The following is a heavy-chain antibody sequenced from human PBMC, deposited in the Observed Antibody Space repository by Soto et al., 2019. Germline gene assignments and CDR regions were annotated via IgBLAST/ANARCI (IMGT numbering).Heavy chain of an antibody. J-gene: IGHJ5*02. V-gene: IGHV3-23*01. CDR3: AKYQKYGAAAGPFNWFDP. CDR1: GFTFSSYA. D-gene: IGHD6-13*01. Sequence: GGSLRLSCAASGFTFSSYAMSWVRQAPGKGLEWVSAISGSGGSTYYAYSVKGLFTISRENSKNTLYLQMNSLRAEDTAVYYCAKYQKYGAAAGPFNWFDPWGQGTLVTVYS. CDR2: ISGSGGST.